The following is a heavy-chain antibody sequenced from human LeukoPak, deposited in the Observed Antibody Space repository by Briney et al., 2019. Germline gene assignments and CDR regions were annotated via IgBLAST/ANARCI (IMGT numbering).Heavy chain of an antibody. CDR1: GFTFSSYA. D-gene: IGHD1-1*01. CDR3: AKVQLARRLWLPNFQY. CDR2: MSYDGYYK. J-gene: IGHJ4*02. Sequence: GGSLRLSCAASGFTFSSYAMQWVRQAPGKGLEWVAVMSYDGYYKYYTDSVKGRFTISRDNSKNTLYLQMNSLRAEDTAMYYCAKVQLARRLWLPNFQYWGQGTLVTVSS. V-gene: IGHV3-30*18.